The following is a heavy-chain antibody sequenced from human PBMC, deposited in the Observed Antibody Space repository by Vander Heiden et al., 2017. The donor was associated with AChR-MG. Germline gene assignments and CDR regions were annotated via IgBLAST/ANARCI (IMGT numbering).Heavy chain of an antibody. CDR3: ARVLVGFRLYFDY. J-gene: IGHJ4*02. Sequence: QVQLVESGGCVVQPGRSLRLSCAASGFTFSSHAMHWVRQAPGKGLEWVAVISYDGRNKYYADSVKGRFTISRDNSKNTLYLQMNSLRAEDTAVYYCARVLVGFRLYFDYWGQGTLVTVSS. CDR2: ISYDGRNK. V-gene: IGHV3-30*04. CDR1: GFTFSSHA. D-gene: IGHD3-9*01.